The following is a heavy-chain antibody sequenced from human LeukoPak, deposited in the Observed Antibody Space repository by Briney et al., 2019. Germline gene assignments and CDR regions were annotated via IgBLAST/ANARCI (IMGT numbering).Heavy chain of an antibody. Sequence: GASVKVSCKASGGTFSSYAISWVRQAPGQGLEWMGRIIPILGIANYAQKFQGRVTITADKSTSTAYMELSSLRSEDTAVYYCAREPEMATSMGYYFDYWGQGTLVTVSS. J-gene: IGHJ4*02. CDR1: GGTFSSYA. D-gene: IGHD5-24*01. CDR2: IIPILGIA. V-gene: IGHV1-69*04. CDR3: AREPEMATSMGYYFDY.